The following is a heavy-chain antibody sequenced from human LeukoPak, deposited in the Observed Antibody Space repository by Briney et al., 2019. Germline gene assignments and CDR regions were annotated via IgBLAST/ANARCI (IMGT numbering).Heavy chain of an antibody. CDR3: ARPPLNCGGDCYSYYFDY. D-gene: IGHD2-21*02. J-gene: IGHJ4*02. CDR2: FNHNWGT. V-gene: IGHV4-34*01. CDR1: SGSFSGYY. Sequence: SETLSLTCAVYSGSFSGYYWTGFRQPPGKGLEWIGEFNHNWGTKYNTSLNSRVTISVDTSNNHLSLKLTSVTAADTAVYYCARPPLNCGGDCYSYYFDYWGQGTLVTVSS.